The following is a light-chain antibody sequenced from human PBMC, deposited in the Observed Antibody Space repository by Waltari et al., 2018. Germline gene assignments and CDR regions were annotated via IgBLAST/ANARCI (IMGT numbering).Light chain of an antibody. J-gene: IGKJ1*01. Sequence: DVVMTQSPLSLPVTLGQPASISCKSSQSLLHSSGNNYLTWVQQSPGQSPSRLICKFSDRDSGVPYRFSGSGSGTDFTLKISRVEAEDVGIYYCMQGTHWPRTFGQGTKVEIK. CDR1: QSLLHSSGNNY. CDR2: KFS. CDR3: MQGTHWPRT. V-gene: IGKV2-30*02.